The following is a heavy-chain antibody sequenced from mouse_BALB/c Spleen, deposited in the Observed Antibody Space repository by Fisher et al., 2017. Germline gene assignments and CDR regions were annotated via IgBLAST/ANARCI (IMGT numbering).Heavy chain of an antibody. CDR3: ARRKGDY. J-gene: IGHJ4*01. V-gene: IGHV1-12*01. Sequence: KFKGKATLTVDKSSSTAYMELSSLTSEDSAIYFCARRKGDYWGQGTSVTVSS.